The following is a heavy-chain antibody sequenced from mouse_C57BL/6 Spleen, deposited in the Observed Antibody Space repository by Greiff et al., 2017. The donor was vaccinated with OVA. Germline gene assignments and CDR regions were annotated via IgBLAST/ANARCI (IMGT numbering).Heavy chain of an antibody. Sequence: VQLQQPGAELVMPGASVKLSCKASGYTFTSYWMHWVKQRPGQGLEWIGEIDPSDSYTNYNQKFKGKSTLTVDKSSSTAYMQLSSLTSEDSAVYYCARRLRRDWFAYWGQGTLVTVSA. D-gene: IGHD2-4*01. CDR3: ARRLRRDWFAY. J-gene: IGHJ3*01. CDR2: IDPSDSYT. CDR1: GYTFTSYW. V-gene: IGHV1-69*01.